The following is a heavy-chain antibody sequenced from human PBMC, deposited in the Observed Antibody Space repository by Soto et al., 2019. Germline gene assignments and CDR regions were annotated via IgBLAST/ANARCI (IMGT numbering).Heavy chain of an antibody. J-gene: IGHJ3*02. Sequence: SETLSLTCTVSGGSISSGGYYWSWIRQHPGKGLEWIGYIYYSGSTNYNPSLKSRVTISVDTSKNQFSLKLSSVTAADTAVYYCAKDVPMVRGEKYALAIWAQGTMVTVS. V-gene: IGHV4-61*08. CDR3: AKDVPMVRGEKYALAI. CDR2: IYYSGST. CDR1: GGSISSGGYY. D-gene: IGHD3-10*01.